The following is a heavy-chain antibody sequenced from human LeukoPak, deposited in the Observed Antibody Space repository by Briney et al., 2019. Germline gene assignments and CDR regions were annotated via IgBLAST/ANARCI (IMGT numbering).Heavy chain of an antibody. V-gene: IGHV1-8*02. CDR3: ARVASRAAQCWNY. Sequence: ASVKVSCKASVYTFTSYDINWVRQATGQGLEWMGWMNPNSGNTGYAQKFQGRVTMTRNTSISTAYMELSSLRSEDTAVYYCARVASRAAQCWNYWGQGTLVTVSS. CDR2: MNPNSGNT. CDR1: VYTFTSYD. J-gene: IGHJ4*02. D-gene: IGHD6-19*01.